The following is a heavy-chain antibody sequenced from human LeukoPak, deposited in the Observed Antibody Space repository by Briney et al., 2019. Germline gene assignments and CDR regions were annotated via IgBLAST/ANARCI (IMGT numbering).Heavy chain of an antibody. Sequence: ASVNVSCKASGGTFSSYATSWVRQAPGQGLEWMGRIIPIFGTANYAQKFQGRVTITADKSTSTAYMELSSLRSEDTAVYYCARDLTSKKYSSGWPFDYWGQGTLVTVSS. CDR2: IIPIFGTA. CDR3: ARDLTSKKYSSGWPFDY. V-gene: IGHV1-69*06. D-gene: IGHD6-19*01. J-gene: IGHJ4*02. CDR1: GGTFSSYA.